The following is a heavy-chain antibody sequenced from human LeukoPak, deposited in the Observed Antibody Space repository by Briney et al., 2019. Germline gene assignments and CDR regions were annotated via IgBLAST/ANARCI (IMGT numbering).Heavy chain of an antibody. CDR2: IIPILGIA. J-gene: IGHJ6*02. D-gene: IGHD3-9*01. CDR1: GGTFSSYA. Sequence: ASVKVSCKASGGTFSSYAISWVRQAPGQGLEWMGRIIPILGIANYAQKFQGRVTITADKSTSTAYMELSSLRSEDTAVYYCARLILTGPDYYYYGMDVWGQGTAVTVSS. CDR3: ARLILTGPDYYYYGMDV. V-gene: IGHV1-69*04.